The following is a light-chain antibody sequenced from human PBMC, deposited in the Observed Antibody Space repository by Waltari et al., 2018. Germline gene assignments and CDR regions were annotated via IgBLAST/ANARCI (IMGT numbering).Light chain of an antibody. CDR3: LQRSNWPYS. CDR1: QSVSSS. V-gene: IGKV3-15*01. CDR2: GAS. Sequence: EIVMTQSPATLSLSPGERATRSCRASQSVSSSLAWYQQKPGQAPRLLIYGASSRATGIPDRFSGSGSGTDFTLTISSLEPEDVAVYYCLQRSNWPYSFGQGTKVEIK. J-gene: IGKJ2*03.